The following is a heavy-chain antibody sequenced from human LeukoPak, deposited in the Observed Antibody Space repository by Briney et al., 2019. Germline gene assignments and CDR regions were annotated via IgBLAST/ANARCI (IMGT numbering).Heavy chain of an antibody. CDR2: FDPEDGET. V-gene: IGHV1-24*01. Sequence: ASVKVSCKVSGYTLTELSMHWVRQAPGKGLEWMGGFDPEDGETIYAQKFQGRVTMTEDTSTDTAYMGLSSLRSEDTAVYYCATRITIFGVVIPFDPWGQGTLVTVSS. J-gene: IGHJ5*02. CDR1: GYTLTELS. CDR3: ATRITIFGVVIPFDP. D-gene: IGHD3-3*01.